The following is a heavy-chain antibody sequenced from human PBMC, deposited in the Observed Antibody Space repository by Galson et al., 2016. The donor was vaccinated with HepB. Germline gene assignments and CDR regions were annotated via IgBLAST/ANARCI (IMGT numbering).Heavy chain of an antibody. Sequence: SCKASGYTFTAYAIHWVRQAPRQRLEWMAWINTAKGDTRYSQKLQGRVTLTRDTSATTASMELSSLRSEDTAVYYCARRLVGSYGNAFDIWGQGTLVTVSS. CDR3: ARRLVGSYGNAFDI. CDR1: GYTFTAYA. CDR2: INTAKGDT. D-gene: IGHD2-8*02. J-gene: IGHJ3*02. V-gene: IGHV1-3*04.